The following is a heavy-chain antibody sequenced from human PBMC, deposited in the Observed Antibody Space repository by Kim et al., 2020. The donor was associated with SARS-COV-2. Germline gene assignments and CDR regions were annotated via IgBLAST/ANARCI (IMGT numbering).Heavy chain of an antibody. V-gene: IGHV3-30*04. J-gene: IGHJ4*02. D-gene: IGHD2-15*01. CDR3: ARGQVVVVAAILDY. CDR1: GFTFSSYA. CDR2: ISYDGSNK. Sequence: GGSLRLSCAASGFTFSSYAMHWVRQAPGKGLEWVADISYDGSNKYYVDSVKGRFTISRDNSKNTLYLQMNSLRAEDTAVYYCARGQVVVVAAILDYWGQGALVTVSS.